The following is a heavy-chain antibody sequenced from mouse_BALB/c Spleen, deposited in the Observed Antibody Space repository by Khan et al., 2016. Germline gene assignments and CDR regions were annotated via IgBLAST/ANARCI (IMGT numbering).Heavy chain of an antibody. Sequence: EVQLVESGPGLVKPSQSLSLTCTVTGYSITSDYAWNWIRQFPGNKLEWMGYISYSGFTGYNPSLKSRISITRDTSKNQFFLQLNSVTTEDTATYYCARRYYAMDYWGQGTSVTVSS. V-gene: IGHV3-2*02. CDR3: ARRYYAMDY. J-gene: IGHJ4*01. CDR1: GYSITSDYA. CDR2: ISYSGFT.